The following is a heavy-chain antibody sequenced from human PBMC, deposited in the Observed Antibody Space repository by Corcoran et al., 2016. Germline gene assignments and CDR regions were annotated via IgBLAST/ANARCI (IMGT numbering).Heavy chain of an antibody. Sequence: EVQLVQSGAEVKKPGESLKISCQGSGYRFTTSWIAWVRQMPGKGLESMGVIYPGDSDTRYSPSFQGQVTISADNSISTADLQWSSLKASDTAMYYCARQTRSGVDVWGQGTPVTVSS. J-gene: IGHJ6*02. CDR2: IYPGDSDT. CDR3: ARQTRSGVDV. D-gene: IGHD2-15*01. V-gene: IGHV5-51*01. CDR1: GYRFTTSW.